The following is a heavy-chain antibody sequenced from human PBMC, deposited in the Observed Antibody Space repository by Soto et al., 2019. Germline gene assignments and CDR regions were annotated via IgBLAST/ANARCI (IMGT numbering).Heavy chain of an antibody. Sequence: GESLKISCDGSGYRFTIYWISLVRQMPGKGLEWMGRIDPSDSYTNYSPSFQGHVTISADKSISTAYLQWSSLKASDTAMYYCARVPSYGMDVWGQGTTVTVSS. CDR1: GYRFTIYW. J-gene: IGHJ6*02. CDR2: IDPSDSYT. D-gene: IGHD2-2*01. CDR3: ARVPSYGMDV. V-gene: IGHV5-10-1*01.